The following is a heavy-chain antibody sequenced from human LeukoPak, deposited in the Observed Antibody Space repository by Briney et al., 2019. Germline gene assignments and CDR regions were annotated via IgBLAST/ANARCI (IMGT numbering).Heavy chain of an antibody. J-gene: IGHJ4*02. D-gene: IGHD1-26*01. CDR3: ASRIVGALDY. CDR1: GGSISSSTYY. Sequence: SETLSLTCTVSGGSISSSTYYWGWIRQPPGRGLEWIGSIYYSGSTYYNPSLKSRVTISVDTSKNQFSLKLSSVTAADTAVYYCASRIVGALDYWGQGTLVTVSS. CDR2: IYYSGST. V-gene: IGHV4-39*07.